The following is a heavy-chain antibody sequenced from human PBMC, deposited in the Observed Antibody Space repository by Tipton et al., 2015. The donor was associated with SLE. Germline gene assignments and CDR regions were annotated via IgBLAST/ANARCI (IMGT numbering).Heavy chain of an antibody. D-gene: IGHD6-19*01. CDR3: AKTVAGAAYLFDL. Sequence: TLSLSCAVSGGSISSSNWWSWVRQPPGKGLEWIGSFYHSGTTYYNPSLKSRLTISLDTSKNQFSLKLSSVTAADTAVYYCAKTVAGAAYLFDLWGQGTLVTVSS. J-gene: IGHJ4*02. CDR1: GGSISSSNW. CDR2: FYHSGTT. V-gene: IGHV4-4*02.